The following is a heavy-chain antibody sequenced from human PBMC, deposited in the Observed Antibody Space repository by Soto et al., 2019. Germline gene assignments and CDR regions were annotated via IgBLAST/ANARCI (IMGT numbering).Heavy chain of an antibody. D-gene: IGHD2-8*01. CDR2: IKGESDGGTT. CDR1: GFTFSNAW. J-gene: IGHJ4*02. V-gene: IGHV3-15*01. Sequence: GGSLRLSCTASGFTFSNAWMSWVRQAPGKGLEWIGRIKGESDGGTTDYATPVKGRFSISRDQSKDTLYLHMNSLKTEDTAVYYFSTVLRNGHYNFDYRGQGTPVNVAS. CDR3: STVLRNGHYNFDY.